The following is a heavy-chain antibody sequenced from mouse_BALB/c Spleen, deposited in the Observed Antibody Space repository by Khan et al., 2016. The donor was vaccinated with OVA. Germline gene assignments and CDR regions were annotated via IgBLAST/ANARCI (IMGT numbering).Heavy chain of an antibody. D-gene: IGHD2-14*01. CDR1: GYTFTSYT. CDR2: INPSNGYT. V-gene: IGHV1-4*01. Sequence: VQLQQSGAELARPGASVKMSCKASGYTFTSYTIHWIKLRPGQGLEWIGYINPSNGYTNCNQKFRDKATLTADKSSTTAYMQLSSLTSDDSAVYNCVRDGAYHRNDGWFAYWGQGTLVTVSA. CDR3: VRDGAYHRNDGWFAY. J-gene: IGHJ3*01.